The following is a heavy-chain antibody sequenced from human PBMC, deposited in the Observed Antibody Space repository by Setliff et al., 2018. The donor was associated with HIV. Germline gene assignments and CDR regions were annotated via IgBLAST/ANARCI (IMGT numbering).Heavy chain of an antibody. CDR3: AKTIGRYFDLFDN. D-gene: IGHD3-9*01. CDR2: ISSSGNT. CDR1: GGSISSTSYY. J-gene: IGHJ4*02. Sequence: SEPLSLTCTVSGGSISSTSYYWDWIRQPPGTGLEWLGSISSSGNTYSNPSLKSRVTKSADTPKNQFSLKLNSVTAADPAVSYCAKTIGRYFDLFDNWGQGTLVTVSS. V-gene: IGHV4-39*01.